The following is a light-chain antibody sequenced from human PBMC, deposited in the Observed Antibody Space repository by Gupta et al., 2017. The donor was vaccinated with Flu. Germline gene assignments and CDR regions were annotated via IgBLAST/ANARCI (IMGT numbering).Light chain of an antibody. J-gene: IGLJ3*02. CDR2: EVS. CDR3: SSYTATRSLV. CDR1: SSDVGDYNY. V-gene: IGLV2-14*01. Sequence: GQSITISCTGTSSDVGDYNYVSWFRQHPGKAPKLMIYEVSNRPSGISNRFSGSKSDNTASLTISGLQAEDEGDYYCSSYTATRSLVFGGGTKLTVL.